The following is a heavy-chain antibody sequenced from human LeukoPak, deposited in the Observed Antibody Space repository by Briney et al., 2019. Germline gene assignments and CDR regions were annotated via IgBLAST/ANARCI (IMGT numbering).Heavy chain of an antibody. CDR3: ARDRAVVVPAAYYYYYMDV. Sequence: PGGSLRLSCAASGFTFSTYNMNWVRQAPGKGLEWVSYISSSSSSIYYADSVKGRFTISRDNAKNSLYLQMNSLRAEDTAVYYCARDRAVVVPAAYYYYYMDVWGKGTTVTVFS. J-gene: IGHJ6*03. CDR1: GFTFSTYN. V-gene: IGHV3-48*04. D-gene: IGHD2-2*01. CDR2: ISSSSSSI.